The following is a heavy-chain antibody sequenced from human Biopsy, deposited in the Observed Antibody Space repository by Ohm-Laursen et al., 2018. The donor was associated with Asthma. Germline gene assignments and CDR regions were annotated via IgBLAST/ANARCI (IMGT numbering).Heavy chain of an antibody. CDR3: AKDVFPGWELRRGPDY. D-gene: IGHD1-26*01. CDR1: GFTFSNYG. J-gene: IGHJ4*02. V-gene: IGHV3-30*18. Sequence: SLRLFCSASGFTFSNYGMHWVRQAPGKGLDWVAVISFDGSNKNYTDSVKGRFTISRDNSRNTLHLQMNSLRAEDTAVYYCAKDVFPGWELRRGPDYWGQGTLVTVSS. CDR2: ISFDGSNK.